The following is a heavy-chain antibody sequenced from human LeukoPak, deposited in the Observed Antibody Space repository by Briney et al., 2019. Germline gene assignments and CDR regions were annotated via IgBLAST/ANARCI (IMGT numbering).Heavy chain of an antibody. CDR2: IYYSGST. J-gene: IGHJ5*02. D-gene: IGHD3-22*01. Sequence: SETLSLTCTVSGDSISSYYWSWIRQPPGKGLEWIGYIYYSGSTNYNPSLKSRVTISVDTSKNQFSLKLSSVTAADTAVYYCARLYYDTSRYPNWFDPWGQGTLVTVSS. V-gene: IGHV4-59*08. CDR1: GDSISSYY. CDR3: ARLYYDTSRYPNWFDP.